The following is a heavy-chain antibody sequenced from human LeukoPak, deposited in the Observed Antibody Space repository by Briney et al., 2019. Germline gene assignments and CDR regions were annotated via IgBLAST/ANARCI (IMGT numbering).Heavy chain of an antibody. CDR3: TTAGWTYYDILTGYRTPSY. Sequence: GGSLRLSCAASGFTFSNAWMSWVRQAPGKGLEWVGRIKSKTDGGTTDYAAPVKGRFTISRDDSKNTLYLQMNSLKTEDTAVYYCTTAGWTYYDILTGYRTPSYWGQGTLVTVSS. CDR2: IKSKTDGGTT. D-gene: IGHD3-9*01. J-gene: IGHJ4*02. V-gene: IGHV3-15*01. CDR1: GFTFSNAW.